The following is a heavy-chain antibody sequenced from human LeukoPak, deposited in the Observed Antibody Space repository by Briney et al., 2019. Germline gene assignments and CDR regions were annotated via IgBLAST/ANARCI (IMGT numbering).Heavy chain of an antibody. CDR3: ARAAIVVVTAEVSFFDI. D-gene: IGHD2-2*01. Sequence: SETLSLTCTVSGVSISSGDYYWSWIRQPPGKGLEWIGYIYYSGSTYYNPSLKSRVTISVDTSKNQFSLKLSSVTAADTAVYYCARAAIVVVTAEVSFFDIWGQGTLVTVSS. J-gene: IGHJ4*02. CDR2: IYYSGST. V-gene: IGHV4-30-4*01. CDR1: GVSISSGDYY.